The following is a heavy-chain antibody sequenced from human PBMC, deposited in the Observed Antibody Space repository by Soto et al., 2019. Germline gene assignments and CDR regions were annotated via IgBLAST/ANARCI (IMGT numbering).Heavy chain of an antibody. Sequence: EVQLLESGGGLVQPGGSLRLSCAASGFTFSSYAMSWVRQAPGKGLEWVSAISGSGGSTYYADSVKGRFTISRDNSKNTLYLQMNSLRAEDTAVYYCAKTYDYVWGSYRPFDYGGQGTLVTVSS. CDR1: GFTFSSYA. CDR2: ISGSGGST. J-gene: IGHJ4*02. V-gene: IGHV3-23*01. CDR3: AKTYDYVWGSYRPFDY. D-gene: IGHD3-16*02.